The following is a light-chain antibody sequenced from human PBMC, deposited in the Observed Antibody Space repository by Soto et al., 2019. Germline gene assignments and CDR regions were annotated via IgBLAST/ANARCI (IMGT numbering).Light chain of an antibody. Sequence: EIVLTQSPGTLALSPGERATLSCRASQSVSSSYLAWYQQKPGQAPRLLIHGASSRATGIPDRFSGGGSGTDFSLTISRLEPEDFAVCYCQHYDSSPITFGQGTQLEIK. CDR2: GAS. J-gene: IGKJ5*01. V-gene: IGKV3-20*01. CDR3: QHYDSSPIT. CDR1: QSVSSSY.